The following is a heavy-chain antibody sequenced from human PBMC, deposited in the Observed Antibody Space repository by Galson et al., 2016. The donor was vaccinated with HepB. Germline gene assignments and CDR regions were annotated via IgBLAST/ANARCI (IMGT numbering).Heavy chain of an antibody. J-gene: IGHJ4*02. D-gene: IGHD3-3*01. CDR3: ARGHYEV. Sequence: YADSVKGRFTISRDNARNSLYLHLNGLRAEDTAVYYCARGHYEVWGQGTLVTVSS. V-gene: IGHV3-11*01.